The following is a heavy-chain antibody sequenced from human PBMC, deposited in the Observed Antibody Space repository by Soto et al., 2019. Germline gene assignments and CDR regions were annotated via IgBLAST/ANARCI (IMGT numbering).Heavy chain of an antibody. D-gene: IGHD7-27*01. Sequence: GGSLRLSCAASGFTFNDYTMHWVRQAPGKGLEWASLINWDGSSTYYADSVKVRFTISRDNSNASLYLRMNSLSTEDTALYYCAKDTLGYFDYWGQGTPVTVSS. CDR1: GFTFNDYT. J-gene: IGHJ4*02. V-gene: IGHV3-43*01. CDR3: AKDTLGYFDY. CDR2: INWDGSST.